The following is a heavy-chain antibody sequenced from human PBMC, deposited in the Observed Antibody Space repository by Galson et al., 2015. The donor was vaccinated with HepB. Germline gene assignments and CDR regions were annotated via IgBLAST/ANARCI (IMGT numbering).Heavy chain of an antibody. J-gene: IGHJ4*02. CDR1: GFTFSSYS. Sequence: SLRLSCAASGFTFSSYSMSWVRQAPGKGLEWVSSISSSSSYIYYADSVKGRFTISRDNAKNSLYLQMNSLRAEDTAVYYCASHSGSGIDYWGQGPWSPSPQ. V-gene: IGHV3-21*01. CDR3: ASHSGSGIDY. CDR2: ISSSSSYI. D-gene: IGHD3-10*01.